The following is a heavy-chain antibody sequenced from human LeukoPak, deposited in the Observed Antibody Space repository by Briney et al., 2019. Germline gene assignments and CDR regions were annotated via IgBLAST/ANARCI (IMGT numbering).Heavy chain of an antibody. Sequence: GGSLRLSCAASGFTFSYYAMSWVRQAPGKGLEWVSGISGSGDSTYYADSVKGRFAIFRDNSKNTLYLQMNSLKTEDTAVYYCTPHGRGDYTPLGGVDYWGQGTLVTVSS. CDR2: ISGSGDST. V-gene: IGHV3-23*01. D-gene: IGHD4-17*01. CDR1: GFTFSYYA. CDR3: TPHGRGDYTPLGGVDY. J-gene: IGHJ4*02.